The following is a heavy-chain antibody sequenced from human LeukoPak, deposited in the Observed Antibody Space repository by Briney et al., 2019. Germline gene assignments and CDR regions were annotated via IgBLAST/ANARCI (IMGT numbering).Heavy chain of an antibody. CDR1: GGSISCYY. CDR2: IHYSGRA. V-gene: IGHV4-59*01. D-gene: IGHD3-16*01. CDR3: VRFGVNYDMDV. Sequence: SETLSLTCSVSGGSISCYYWTWVRQPPGKGLEWIGQIHYSGRADYNPSLKSRITMSVDTSRNQISLKLSSVTAADTAIYYCVRFGVNYDMDVWGQGTTVTVFS. J-gene: IGHJ6*02.